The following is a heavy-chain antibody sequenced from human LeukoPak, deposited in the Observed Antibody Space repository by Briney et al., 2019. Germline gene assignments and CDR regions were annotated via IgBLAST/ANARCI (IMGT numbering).Heavy chain of an antibody. CDR2: ISGSGGST. CDR3: AKDYPLFSRWPYYFDY. D-gene: IGHD6-13*01. CDR1: IFTFSSFA. Sequence: GGSLRLSRVASIFTFSSFAMSSVRQAPGKGLEGVSTISGSGGSTYYADSVRGRLTVSRDNSKNTLYLQMNSLRAEDTAVYYCAKDYPLFSRWPYYFDYWGPGTLVTVSS. J-gene: IGHJ4*02. V-gene: IGHV3-23*01.